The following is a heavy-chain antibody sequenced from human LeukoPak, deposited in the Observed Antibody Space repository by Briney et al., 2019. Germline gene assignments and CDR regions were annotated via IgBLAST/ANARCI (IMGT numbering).Heavy chain of an antibody. CDR3: AKSRGGRIAVAGTRYGMDV. J-gene: IGHJ6*02. V-gene: IGHV3-30*18. D-gene: IGHD6-19*01. CDR2: ISFDGSDK. CDR1: GFSFSSYA. Sequence: GGALRLSCAASGFSFSSYAMHWVRLAPGKGLEWVAVISFDGSDKYYADSVKGRFTISRDNSKNTMCLQMNSLRAEDTAVYYCAKSRGGRIAVAGTRYGMDVWGQGTTVTVSS.